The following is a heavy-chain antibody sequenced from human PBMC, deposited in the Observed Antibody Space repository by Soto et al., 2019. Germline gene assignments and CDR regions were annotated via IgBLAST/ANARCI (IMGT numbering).Heavy chain of an antibody. Sequence: EVQLLESGGGLVQPGGSLRLSCAASEFTFADYAMTWVRQAPGKGLERVSAISGSDDSTYYADCVKGRFTISRDNFKNTLSLQTKTLTFYDTGEYYCAKVGVGTTFFNKYYMDVWGKGTTVT. D-gene: IGHD1-1*01. CDR2: ISGSDDST. J-gene: IGHJ6*03. CDR1: EFTFADYA. V-gene: IGHV3-23*01. CDR3: AKVGVGTTFFNKYYMDV.